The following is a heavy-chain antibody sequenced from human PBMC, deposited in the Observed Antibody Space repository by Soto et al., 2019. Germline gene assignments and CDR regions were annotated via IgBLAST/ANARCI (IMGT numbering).Heavy chain of an antibody. D-gene: IGHD1-26*01. CDR2: VYYDGST. CDR1: GDSVSSYY. CDR3: ARGRRSPTVYYGLDV. J-gene: IGHJ6*02. V-gene: IGHV4-59*02. Sequence: QVQLQESGPGLVKPSETLSLTCSVSGDSVSSYYWSWIRQPPGKGLEWIGYVYYDGSTNYNPSLETRVTISIDTSKNQVSLKLNSVIAADTAVYHCARGRRSPTVYYGLDVWGQGTTVAVSS.